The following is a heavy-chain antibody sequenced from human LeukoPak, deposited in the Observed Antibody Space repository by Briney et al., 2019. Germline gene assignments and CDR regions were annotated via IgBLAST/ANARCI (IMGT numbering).Heavy chain of an antibody. V-gene: IGHV4-59*01. J-gene: IGHJ4*02. CDR2: IYYSGST. Sequence: PSKTLSLTCTVPGGSISSYYWSWIRQPPGKGLEWIGYIYYSGSTNYNPSLKSRVTISVDTSKNQFSLKLSSVTAADTAVYYCARGLYYGSGSYYYFDYWGQGTLVTVSS. CDR1: GGSISSYY. CDR3: ARGLYYGSGSYYYFDY. D-gene: IGHD3-10*01.